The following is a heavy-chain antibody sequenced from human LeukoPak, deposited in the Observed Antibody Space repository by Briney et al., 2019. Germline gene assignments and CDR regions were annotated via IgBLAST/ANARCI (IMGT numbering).Heavy chain of an antibody. CDR3: ARDSRLLWFGELSPPDY. Sequence: GRSLRLSCAASGFTFSSYAMHWVRQAPGKGLEWVAVISYDGSNKYYPDSVKGRFTISRDNSKNTLYLQMNSLRAEDTAVYYCARDSRLLWFGELSPPDYWGQGTLVTVSS. J-gene: IGHJ4*02. V-gene: IGHV3-30*04. CDR2: ISYDGSNK. D-gene: IGHD3-10*01. CDR1: GFTFSSYA.